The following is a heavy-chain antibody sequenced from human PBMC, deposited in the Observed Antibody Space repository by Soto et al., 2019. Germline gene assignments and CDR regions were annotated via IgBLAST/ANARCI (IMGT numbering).Heavy chain of an antibody. CDR3: ASDYGSGVEMDV. V-gene: IGHV1-46*01. J-gene: IGHJ6*02. Sequence: QVQLVQSGAEVKKPGASVKLSCKPSGYTFSGYYVHWVRQAPGQGLEWLGVFMPTGGGSTSYAQRFQGRVTVTRDTSTSTVYMELGSLRFDDTAVFFCASDYGSGVEMDVWGQGTRVTVSS. CDR1: GYTFSGYY. CDR2: FMPTGGGST. D-gene: IGHD3-10*01.